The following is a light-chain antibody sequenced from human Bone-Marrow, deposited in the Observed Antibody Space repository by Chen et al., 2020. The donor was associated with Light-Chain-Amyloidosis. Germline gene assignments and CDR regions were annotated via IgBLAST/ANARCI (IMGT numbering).Light chain of an antibody. Sequence: YVLTQPSSVSVAPGPTATIACGGNNIGSTSGHWYQQTPGQAPLLVVKDDSYRPSGIPGRLSGSNSGNTATLTISRVEAGDEADYYCQVWDRSSDRPVFGGGTKLTVL. J-gene: IGLJ3*02. CDR2: DDS. CDR3: QVWDRSSDRPV. V-gene: IGLV3-21*02. CDR1: NIGSTS.